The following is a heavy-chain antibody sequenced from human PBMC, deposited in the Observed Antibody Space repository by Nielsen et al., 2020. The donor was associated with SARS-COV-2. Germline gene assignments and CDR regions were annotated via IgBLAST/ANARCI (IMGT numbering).Heavy chain of an antibody. CDR1: GYTFINNY. J-gene: IGHJ6*02. CDR3: ARELSIDRYYDFWSGYSLGGYYGMDV. D-gene: IGHD3-3*01. V-gene: IGHV1-2*06. Sequence: ASVKVSCKASGYTFINNYMHWVRQAPGQGLEWMGRINPNSGGTNYAQKFQGRVTMTRDTSISTAYMELSRLRSDDTAVYYCARELSIDRYYDFWSGYSLGGYYGMDVWGQGTTVTVSS. CDR2: INPNSGGT.